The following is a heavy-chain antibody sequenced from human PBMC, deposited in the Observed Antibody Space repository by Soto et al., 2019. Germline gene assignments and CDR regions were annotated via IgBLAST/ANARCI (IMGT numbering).Heavy chain of an antibody. CDR3: ATSTVTTWYYYYGMDV. V-gene: IGHV3-23*01. CDR2: ISGSGGST. Sequence: GSLRLSCAASGFTFSSYAMSWVRQAPGKGLEWVSAISGSGGSTYYADSVKGRFTISRDNSKNTLYLQMNSLRAEDTAVYYCATSTVTTWYYYYGMDVWGQGTTVTVSS. CDR1: GFTFSSYA. D-gene: IGHD4-17*01. J-gene: IGHJ6*02.